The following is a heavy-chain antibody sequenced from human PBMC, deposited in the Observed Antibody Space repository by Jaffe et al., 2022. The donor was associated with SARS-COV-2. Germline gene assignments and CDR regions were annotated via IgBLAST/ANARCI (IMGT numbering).Heavy chain of an antibody. D-gene: IGHD1-26*01. Sequence: QVQLVESGGGVVQPGRSLRLSCAASGFAFNIYAIHWVRQAPGKGLEWVAVIAYDGSQTYYADSVKGRFTVSRDNSKDTLFVQMDSLRAEDTAVYYCARDSNPLGHTRNSFDYWGQGTLVTVSS. CDR1: GFAFNIYA. CDR2: IAYDGSQT. V-gene: IGHV3-30-3*01. CDR3: ARDSNPLGHTRNSFDY. J-gene: IGHJ4*02.